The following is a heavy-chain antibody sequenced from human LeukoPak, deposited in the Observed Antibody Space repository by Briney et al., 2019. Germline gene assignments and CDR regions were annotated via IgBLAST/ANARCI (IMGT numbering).Heavy chain of an antibody. Sequence: GESLKISCKGSGYSFTSYWIGWVRQMPGKGLEWMGIIYPGDSDTRYSPSFQGQVTISADKSISTAYLQWSSLKASDTAMYYCARHHYNWNDVGSTFDYWGQGTLVTVS. V-gene: IGHV5-51*01. J-gene: IGHJ4*02. CDR1: GYSFTSYW. CDR3: ARHHYNWNDVGSTFDY. CDR2: IYPGDSDT. D-gene: IGHD1-20*01.